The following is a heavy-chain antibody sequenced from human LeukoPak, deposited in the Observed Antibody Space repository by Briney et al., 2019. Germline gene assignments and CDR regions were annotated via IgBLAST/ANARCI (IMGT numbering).Heavy chain of an antibody. J-gene: IGHJ4*02. CDR3: AGYKLTGDDY. Sequence: SETLSLTCTVSGGSISSYYWSWIRQPPGKGLEWIGYIYYSGSTNYNPSLTSRVTISVDTSKNQFSLKPSSVTAADTAVYYCAGYKLTGDDYWGQGTLVTVSS. V-gene: IGHV4-59*01. CDR2: IYYSGST. CDR1: GGSISSYY. D-gene: IGHD7-27*01.